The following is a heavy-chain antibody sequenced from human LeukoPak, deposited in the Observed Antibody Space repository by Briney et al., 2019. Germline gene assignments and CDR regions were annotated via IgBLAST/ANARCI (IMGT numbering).Heavy chain of an antibody. CDR3: ARRYYYDSSVYYPLDH. D-gene: IGHD3-22*01. Sequence: GGSLRLSCAASGFTFNTYTMNWVRQAPGKGLEWVSCISSSGGDIVYADSVRGRFTISRDNAKNSLYLEMNSLRAEDTAVYYCARRYYYDSSVYYPLDHWGQGTLVTVSP. J-gene: IGHJ4*02. V-gene: IGHV3-21*01. CDR1: GFTFNTYT. CDR2: ISSSGGDI.